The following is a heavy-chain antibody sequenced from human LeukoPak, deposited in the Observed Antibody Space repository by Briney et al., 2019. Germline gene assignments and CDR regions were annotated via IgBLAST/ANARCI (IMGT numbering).Heavy chain of an antibody. CDR1: GFTFSSYA. CDR3: ARGTDPYGYFDY. J-gene: IGHJ4*02. V-gene: IGHV3-48*02. D-gene: IGHD4-17*01. CDR2: ISSSGSTI. Sequence: GSLRLSCAASGFTFSSYAMSWVRQAPGKGLEWVSYISSSGSTIYYADSMKGRFTISRDNAKDSLYLQMNSLRDEDTAVYYCARGTDPYGYFDYWGQGTLVTVSS.